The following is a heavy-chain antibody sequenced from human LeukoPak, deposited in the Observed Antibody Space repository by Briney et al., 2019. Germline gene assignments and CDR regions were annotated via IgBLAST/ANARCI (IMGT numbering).Heavy chain of an antibody. CDR3: ARAEESGWSGYPAELLAFDI. V-gene: IGHV1-69*02. Sequence: SVKVSCKASGGTFSSYTISWVRQAPGQGLEWVGRIIPILGIANYAQKFQGRVTITAGKSTSTAYMELSSLRSEDTAVYYCARAEESGWSGYPAELLAFDIWSQGTMVPVSS. J-gene: IGHJ3*02. D-gene: IGHD3-3*01. CDR1: GGTFSSYT. CDR2: IIPILGIA.